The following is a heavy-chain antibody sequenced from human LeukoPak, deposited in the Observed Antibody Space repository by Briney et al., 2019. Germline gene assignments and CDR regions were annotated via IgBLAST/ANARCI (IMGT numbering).Heavy chain of an antibody. J-gene: IGHJ4*02. CDR1: GGTFSSYA. CDR3: ARDTIVSGYSTYYFDY. Sequence: ASVKVSCKASGGTFSSYAISWVRQAPGQGLEWMGGIIPIFGTANYAQKFQGRVTITRDTSATTAYMELSSLRSEDTAVYYCARDTIVSGYSTYYFDYWGQGTLVTVSS. V-gene: IGHV1-69*05. CDR2: IIPIFGTA. D-gene: IGHD3-22*01.